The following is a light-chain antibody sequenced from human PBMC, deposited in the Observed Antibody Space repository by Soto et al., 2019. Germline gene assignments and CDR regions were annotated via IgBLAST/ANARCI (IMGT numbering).Light chain of an antibody. CDR1: QTVRNNY. V-gene: IGKV3-20*01. CDR3: QQYGGSPRT. J-gene: IGKJ1*01. Sequence: EFVLTQSPCSLSLSPGERATLSCRASQTVRNNYLAWYQQKPGQAPRLLIYDASSRATGIPDRFSGSGSGTDFTLTITRLEPEDCAVYYCQQYGGSPRTFGQGTKVDIK. CDR2: DAS.